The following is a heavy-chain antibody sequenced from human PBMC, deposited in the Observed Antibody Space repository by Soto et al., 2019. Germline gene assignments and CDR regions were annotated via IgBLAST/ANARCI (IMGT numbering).Heavy chain of an antibody. J-gene: IGHJ5*02. CDR1: GGTFSSYA. Sequence: QVQLVQSGAEVKKPGSSVKVSCKASGGTFSSYAISWVRQAPGQGLEWMGGIIPIFGTANYAQKFQVRVTITADESRSPAYMELRSPISEDTAVYYCARDGVWGWFDPWGPGTLVTVSS. V-gene: IGHV1-69*12. CDR3: ARDGVWGWFDP. D-gene: IGHD3-16*01. CDR2: IIPIFGTA.